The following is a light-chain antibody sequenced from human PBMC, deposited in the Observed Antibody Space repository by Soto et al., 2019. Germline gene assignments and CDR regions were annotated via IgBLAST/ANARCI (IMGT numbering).Light chain of an antibody. CDR1: HDISTL. V-gene: IGKV1-9*01. J-gene: IGKJ5*01. CDR3: QQRYTRPST. Sequence: DIQLTQSTSILSASIGARVPITCRASHDISTLLAWYQQKPGKAPKLLIYAASTLQSGVPSRFSGSRSGTEFTLTISSLQPEDFATYYCQQRYTRPSTFGQGTLLEIK. CDR2: AAS.